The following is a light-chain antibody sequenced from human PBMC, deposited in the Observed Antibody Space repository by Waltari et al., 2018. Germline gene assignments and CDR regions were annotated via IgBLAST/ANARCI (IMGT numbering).Light chain of an antibody. CDR1: QNIGNN. CDR3: HQYNSWPPYT. V-gene: IGKV3-15*01. CDR2: GAS. Sequence: EIVMTQSPDTLSVSPGERATLSCRASQNIGNNLAWYQQKPGQAPRRLIYGASSTAIGIPDRFSGSGSGTEFTLTISSLQAEDFAVYLCHQYNSWPPYTFGQGTKLEIK. J-gene: IGKJ2*01.